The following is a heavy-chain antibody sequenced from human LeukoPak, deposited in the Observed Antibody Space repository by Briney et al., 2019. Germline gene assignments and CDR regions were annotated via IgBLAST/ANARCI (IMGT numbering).Heavy chain of an antibody. V-gene: IGHV3-53*01. CDR2: IYSGGNT. D-gene: IGHD3-22*01. CDR1: GVTVSSNY. Sequence: PGGSLRLSCAASGVTVSSNYMSWVRQAPRKGLEWVSVIYSGGNTYSADSVKGRFTISRDNSKNTMYLQMNSLRAKDTAVYHCARVPYDSSGFGYFDYWGQGTLATVSP. J-gene: IGHJ4*02. CDR3: ARVPYDSSGFGYFDY.